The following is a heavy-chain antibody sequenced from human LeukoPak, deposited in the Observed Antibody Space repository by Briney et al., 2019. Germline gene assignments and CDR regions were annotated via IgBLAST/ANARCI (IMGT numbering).Heavy chain of an antibody. J-gene: IGHJ4*02. CDR2: IYYSGST. CDR1: GGSISSYY. CDR3: ARLRIAAAGDLYFDY. D-gene: IGHD6-13*01. Sequence: PSETLSLTCTVSGGSISSYYWSWIRQPPGKGLEWIRYIYYSGSTNYNPSLKSRVTISVDTSKNQFSLKLGSVTAADTAVYYCARLRIAAAGDLYFDYWGQGTPVTVSS. V-gene: IGHV4-59*08.